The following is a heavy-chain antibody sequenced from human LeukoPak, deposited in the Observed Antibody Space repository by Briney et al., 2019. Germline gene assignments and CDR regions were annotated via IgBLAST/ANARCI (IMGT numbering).Heavy chain of an antibody. CDR2: ISYDGSNK. Sequence: GGSLRLSCAASGFTFSSYAMHWIRQAPGKGLEWVAVISYDGSNKYYADSVKGRFTISRDNSKNTLYLQMNSLRAEDTAVYYCARDAYAVPATAIPGVNYFDYWGQGTLVTVSS. CDR1: GFTFSSYA. V-gene: IGHV3-30*04. D-gene: IGHD2-2*01. J-gene: IGHJ4*02. CDR3: ARDAYAVPATAIPGVNYFDY.